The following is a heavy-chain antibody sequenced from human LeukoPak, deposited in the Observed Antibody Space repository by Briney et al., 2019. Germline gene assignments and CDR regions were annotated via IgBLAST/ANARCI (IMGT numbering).Heavy chain of an antibody. CDR3: ARDLVGGWDDSSGYYYGYFDY. V-gene: IGHV3-30-3*01. J-gene: IGHJ4*02. CDR2: ISYDGNNK. CDR1: GFTFAIYA. D-gene: IGHD3-22*01. Sequence: SLTLSCAASGFTFAIYAMHWVRQAPGKGLEWVAVISYDGNNKYYADSVKGRFTISRDNSKNTLYLQMNSLRAEDTAVYYCARDLVGGWDDSSGYYYGYFDYWGQGTLVTVSS.